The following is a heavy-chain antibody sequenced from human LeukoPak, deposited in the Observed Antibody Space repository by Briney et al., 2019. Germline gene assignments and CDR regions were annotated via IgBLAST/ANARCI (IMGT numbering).Heavy chain of an antibody. V-gene: IGHV1-18*04. CDR1: GYTFTSYG. J-gene: IGHJ6*04. CDR3: ARDEGGGAMVRGVTAYYYGMDV. D-gene: IGHD3-10*01. CDR2: ISASNGNT. Sequence: ASVKVSCKASGYTFTSYGISWVRQAPGQGLEWMGWISASNGNTNYAQKLQGRVTMTTDTSTSTAYMELRSLRSDDTGVYYCARDEGGGAMVRGVTAYYYGMDVWGKGTTVTVSS.